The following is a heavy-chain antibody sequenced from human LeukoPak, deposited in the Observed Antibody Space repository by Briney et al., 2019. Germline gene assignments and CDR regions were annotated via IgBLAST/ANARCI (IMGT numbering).Heavy chain of an antibody. CDR1: EFTFSSYW. V-gene: IGHV3-74*01. CDR3: ARGFTIFGMVNDAFDI. Sequence: PGGSLRLSCAASEFTFSSYWMHWVRQAPGKGLVWVSRIDSDGISTSYADSVKGRFTISRDNAKNTLYLQMNTLRAEDTAVYYCARGFTIFGMVNDAFDIWGQGTMVTVSS. J-gene: IGHJ3*02. D-gene: IGHD3-3*01. CDR2: IDSDGIST.